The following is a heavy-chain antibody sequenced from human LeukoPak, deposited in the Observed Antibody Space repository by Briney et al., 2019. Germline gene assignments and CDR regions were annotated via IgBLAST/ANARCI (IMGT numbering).Heavy chain of an antibody. CDR1: GFTFSSYA. D-gene: IGHD3-3*01. CDR3: AKGDVRFLEWLLCNY. CDR2: ISGSGGST. V-gene: IGHV3-23*01. J-gene: IGHJ4*02. Sequence: GGSLRLSCAASGFTFSSYAMSWVRQAPGKGPEWVSAISGSGGSTYYADSVKGRFTISRDNSKNTLYLQMNSLRAEDTAVYYCAKGDVRFLEWLLCNYWGQGTLVTVSS.